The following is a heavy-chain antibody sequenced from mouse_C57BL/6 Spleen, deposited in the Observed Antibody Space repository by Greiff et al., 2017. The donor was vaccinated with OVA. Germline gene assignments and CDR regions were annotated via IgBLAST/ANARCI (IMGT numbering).Heavy chain of an antibody. CDR1: GYAFSSSW. CDR3: EGDYDQFAY. Sequence: VQLQQSGPELVKPGASVKISCKASGYAFSSSWMNWVKQRPGKGLEWIGRIYPGDGDTNYNGKFKGKATLTADKSSSTAYMQLSSLTSEDSAVYFCEGDYDQFAYWGQGTLVTVSA. V-gene: IGHV1-82*01. J-gene: IGHJ3*01. D-gene: IGHD2-4*01. CDR2: IYPGDGDT.